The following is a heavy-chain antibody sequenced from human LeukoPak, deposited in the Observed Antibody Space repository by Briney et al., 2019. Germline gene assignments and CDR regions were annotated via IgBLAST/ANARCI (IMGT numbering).Heavy chain of an antibody. V-gene: IGHV3-21*01. CDR2: ISTSSTYI. Sequence: PGGSLRLSCAASGFTFSFYNMTWVRQAPGKGLEWVSSISTSSTYIYYADSLKGRFTISRDNAKNSLSLQMNSLRAEDTAVYYCARHRTASDYWGQGTLVTVSS. CDR1: GFTFSFYN. J-gene: IGHJ4*02. CDR3: ARHRTASDY. D-gene: IGHD3-16*02.